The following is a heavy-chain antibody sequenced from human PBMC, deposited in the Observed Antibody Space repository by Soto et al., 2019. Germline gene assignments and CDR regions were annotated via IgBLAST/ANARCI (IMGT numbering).Heavy chain of an antibody. Sequence: GGSLRLSCAASKFSFSGYWMHWVRQAPGKGLMWASRVNPDGSTTTYADSVKGRFTISRDNAKNTVFLQMNSLRADDTAVYYCAKVASGSYDWFDPWGHGTLVTVSS. CDR3: AKVASGSYDWFDP. J-gene: IGHJ5*02. CDR1: KFSFSGYW. V-gene: IGHV3-74*01. CDR2: VNPDGSTT. D-gene: IGHD1-26*01.